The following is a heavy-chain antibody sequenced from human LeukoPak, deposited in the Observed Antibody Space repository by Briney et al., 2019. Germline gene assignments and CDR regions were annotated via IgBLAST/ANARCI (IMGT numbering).Heavy chain of an antibody. Sequence: GESLKISCQASGYSFTSYWIGWVRQMPGKGLEWMGIIYPGDSDTRYSPSFQGQVTISADKSISTAYLQWSSLKASDTAMYYCARRDGYCSGGSCYLFDYWGQGTLVTVSS. CDR3: ARRDGYCSGGSCYLFDY. V-gene: IGHV5-51*01. CDR2: IYPGDSDT. D-gene: IGHD2-15*01. CDR1: GYSFTSYW. J-gene: IGHJ4*02.